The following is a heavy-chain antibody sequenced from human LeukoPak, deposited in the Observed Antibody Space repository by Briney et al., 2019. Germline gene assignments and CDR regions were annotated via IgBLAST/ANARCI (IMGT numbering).Heavy chain of an antibody. D-gene: IGHD1-26*01. Sequence: GQSLKISCTGSAYSFNTYCIAWVRHMPGKGLEVMGIVYPGDSDTRYSPSSQCQVTTSADKTISTAYLQWSSLKASDTPIYYCARNLRVGATQSNFVLWGQGALVTVSS. CDR1: AYSFNTYC. J-gene: IGHJ4*02. V-gene: IGHV5-51*01. CDR3: ARNLRVGATQSNFVL. CDR2: VYPGDSDT.